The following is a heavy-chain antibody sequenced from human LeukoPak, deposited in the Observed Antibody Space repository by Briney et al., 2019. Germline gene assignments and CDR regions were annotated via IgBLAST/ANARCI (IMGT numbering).Heavy chain of an antibody. V-gene: IGHV4-30-2*01. Sequence: TLSLTCAVSGGSISSGGYSWSWIRQPPGKGLEWIGYIYHSGSTYYNPSLKSRVTISVDRSKNQFSLKLSSVTAADTAVYYCARGGGYGEAVDYWGQGTLVTVSS. D-gene: IGHD4-17*01. CDR3: ARGGGYGEAVDY. CDR2: IYHSGST. J-gene: IGHJ4*02. CDR1: GGSISSGGYS.